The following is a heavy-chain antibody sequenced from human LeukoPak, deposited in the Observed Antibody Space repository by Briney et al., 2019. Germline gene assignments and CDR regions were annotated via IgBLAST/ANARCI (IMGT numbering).Heavy chain of an antibody. Sequence: ASVKVSCKASGYTFTTSGISWVRQAPGQGLEWMGWISGYNGNTKYAQRIQGRVTMTTDTSTSTVYIDLRSLRSDDTAMYYCARDRVQIVGASSVYFQCWGQGTLVTVSS. V-gene: IGHV1-18*01. D-gene: IGHD1-26*01. CDR1: GYTFTTSG. CDR2: ISGYNGNT. J-gene: IGHJ1*01. CDR3: ARDRVQIVGASSVYFQC.